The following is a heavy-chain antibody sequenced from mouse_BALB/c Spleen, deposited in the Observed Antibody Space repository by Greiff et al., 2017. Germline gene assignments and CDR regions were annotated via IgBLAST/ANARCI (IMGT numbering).Heavy chain of an antibody. Sequence: QVQLKESGPDLVAPSQSLSITCTVSGFSLTSYGVHWVRQPPGKGLEWLVVIWSDGSTTYNSALKSRLSISKDNSKSQVFLKMNSLQTDDTAMYYCARPAGYDDYFDYWGQGTTLTVSS. J-gene: IGHJ2*01. CDR3: ARPAGYDDYFDY. CDR2: IWSDGST. V-gene: IGHV2-6-2*01. D-gene: IGHD2-14*01. CDR1: GFSLTSYG.